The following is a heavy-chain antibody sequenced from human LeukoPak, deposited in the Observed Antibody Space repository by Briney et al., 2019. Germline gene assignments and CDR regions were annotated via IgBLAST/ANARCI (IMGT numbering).Heavy chain of an antibody. CDR1: GGSISSGGYS. CDR2: IYHSGST. V-gene: IGHV4-30-2*01. CDR3: ARHLVVVALSYYGMDV. D-gene: IGHD2-15*01. J-gene: IGHJ6*02. Sequence: SETLSLTCAVSGGSISSGGYSWSWIRQPPGKGLEWIGYIYHSGSTYYNPSLKSRVTISVDRSKNQFSLKLSSVTAADTAVYYCARHLVVVALSYYGMDVWGQGTTVTVSS.